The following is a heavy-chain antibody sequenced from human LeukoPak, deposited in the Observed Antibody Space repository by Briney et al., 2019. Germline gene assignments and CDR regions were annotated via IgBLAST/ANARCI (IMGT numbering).Heavy chain of an antibody. D-gene: IGHD3-9*01. CDR1: GYTFTSYD. CDR3: ARSTDILTGYYSDY. Sequence: GASVKVSCKASGYTFTSYDINWVRQATGQGLEWMGWMNPNSGNTGYAQKFQGRVTMTRNTSISTAYMELSSLRSEDTAVYYCARSTDILTGYYSDYWGQGTLVTVSS. V-gene: IGHV1-8*01. CDR2: MNPNSGNT. J-gene: IGHJ4*02.